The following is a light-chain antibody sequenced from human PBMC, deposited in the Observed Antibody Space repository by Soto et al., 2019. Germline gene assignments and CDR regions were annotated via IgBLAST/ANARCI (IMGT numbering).Light chain of an antibody. CDR3: NSYTSTSTLI. CDR2: EVS. V-gene: IGLV2-14*01. Sequence: QSALTQPASVSGSPGQSITISCNGSSSDIGANNFVSWYQHHPGKAPHLIIYEVSNRPSGVSNRFSGSKSGNTASLTISGLQAKDEAVYFCNSYTSTSTLIFGGGTKLTVL. J-gene: IGLJ2*01. CDR1: SSDIGANNF.